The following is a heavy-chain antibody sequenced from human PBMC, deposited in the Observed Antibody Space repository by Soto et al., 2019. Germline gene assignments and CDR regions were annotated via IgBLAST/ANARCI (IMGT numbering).Heavy chain of an antibody. CDR3: ATLPSTVTRGYYYYYMDV. V-gene: IGHV3-7*01. CDR1: GFTFSSYW. Sequence: GGSLRLSCAASGFTFSSYWMSWVRQAPGKGLEWVANIKQDGSEKYYVDSVKGRFTISRDNANNSLYLQMNSLRAEDTAVYYCATLPSTVTRGYYYYYMDVWGKGTTVTVSS. D-gene: IGHD4-4*01. J-gene: IGHJ6*03. CDR2: IKQDGSEK.